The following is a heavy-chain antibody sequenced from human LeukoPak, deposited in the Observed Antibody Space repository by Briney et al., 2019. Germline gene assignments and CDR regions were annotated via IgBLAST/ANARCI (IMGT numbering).Heavy chain of an antibody. V-gene: IGHV4-59*12. CDR3: ARDRDGMEV. CDR1: GGXISSYY. J-gene: IGHJ6*02. CDR2: IYHSGTT. Sequence: SETLSLTCIVSGGXISSYYCSWIRQPPGKGLEWIGAIYHSGTTYYSPSLKSRVTISVDKSKNQFSLKLTSVTAADTAMYYCARDRDGMEVWGQGTTVTVS.